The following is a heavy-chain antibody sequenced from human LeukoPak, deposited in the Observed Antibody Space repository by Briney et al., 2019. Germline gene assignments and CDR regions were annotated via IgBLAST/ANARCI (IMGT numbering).Heavy chain of an antibody. CDR2: ISGSGGST. D-gene: IGHD1-26*01. V-gene: IGHV3-23*01. CDR1: GFTFSSYG. Sequence: GGSLRLSCAASGFTFSSYGMSWVRQAPGKGLEWVSAISGSGGSTYYADSVKGRFTISRDNSKNTLYLQMNSLRAEDTAVYYCARTRIGWEAGFDYWGQGTLVTVSS. J-gene: IGHJ4*02. CDR3: ARTRIGWEAGFDY.